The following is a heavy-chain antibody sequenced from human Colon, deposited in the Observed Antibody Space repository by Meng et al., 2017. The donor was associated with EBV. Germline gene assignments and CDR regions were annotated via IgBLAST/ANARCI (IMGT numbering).Heavy chain of an antibody. CDR1: CGSLSSRNW. J-gene: IGHJ4*02. CDR3: ARVGAYCGGDCYHPR. V-gene: IGHV4-4*03. CDR2: IYHSGST. Sequence: LQQSGPGLVKPPGTRSLTGAVSCGSLSSRNWWSWVRQPPGKGLEWIGEIYHSGSTNYNPSLKSRVTISVDESKNQFSLRLSSVTAADTAVYYCARVGAYCGGDCYHPRWGQGTLVTVSS. D-gene: IGHD2-21*02.